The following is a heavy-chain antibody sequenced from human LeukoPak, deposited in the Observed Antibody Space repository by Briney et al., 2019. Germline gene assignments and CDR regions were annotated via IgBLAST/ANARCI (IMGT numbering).Heavy chain of an antibody. CDR2: IWYDGSNK. CDR1: GFTFSSYG. CDR3: ARPKGSREYCSSTSCYRASYYFDY. V-gene: IGHV3-33*01. Sequence: PGGSLRLSCAASGFTFSSYGMHWVRQAPGKGLEWVAVIWYDGSNKYYADSVKGRFTISRDNSKNTLYLQMNSLRAEDTAVYYCARPKGSREYCSSTSCYRASYYFDYWGQGPLVTVSS. D-gene: IGHD2-2*01. J-gene: IGHJ4*02.